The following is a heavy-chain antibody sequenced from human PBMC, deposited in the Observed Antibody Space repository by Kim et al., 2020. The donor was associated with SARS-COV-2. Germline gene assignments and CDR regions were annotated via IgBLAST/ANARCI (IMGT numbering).Heavy chain of an antibody. CDR1: GFTVSSNY. D-gene: IGHD3-16*01. CDR2: IYSGGST. CDR3: ASHRTYYDYVWGSYWAGEERSYYYYYMDV. V-gene: IGHV3-53*04. J-gene: IGHJ6*03. Sequence: GGSLRLSCAASGFTVSSNYMSWVRQAPGKGLEWVSVIYSGGSTYYADSVKGRFTISRHNSKNTLYLQMNSLRAEDTAVYYCASHRTYYDYVWGSYWAGEERSYYYYYMDVWGKGTTVTVSS.